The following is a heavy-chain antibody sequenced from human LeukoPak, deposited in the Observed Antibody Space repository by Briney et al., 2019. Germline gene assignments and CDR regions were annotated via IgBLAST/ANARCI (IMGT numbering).Heavy chain of an antibody. J-gene: IGHJ3*02. D-gene: IGHD6-19*01. CDR1: GGSISSDSYY. CDR2: IYTSRST. CDR3: AREDERRSGWYSSVAFDI. V-gene: IGHV4-61*02. Sequence: SQTLSLTCSVSGGSISSDSYYWTWIRQPAGKGLQWIGRIYTSRSTNYNPSLKSRVTISLDTSKNQFSLRLRSVTAADTAVYYCAREDERRSGWYSSVAFDIWGQGAMVTVSS.